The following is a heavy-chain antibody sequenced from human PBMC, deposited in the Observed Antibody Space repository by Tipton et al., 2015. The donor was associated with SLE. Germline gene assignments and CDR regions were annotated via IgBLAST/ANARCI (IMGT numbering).Heavy chain of an antibody. CDR3: ARATYSVIVDAFDI. CDR1: GGSMSSDNYY. D-gene: IGHD2-15*01. V-gene: IGHV4-31*03. CDR2: IHYSGTP. Sequence: TLSLTCTVSGGSMSSDNYYWSWIRQHPGKGLEWIGYIHYSGTPYYNPSLKSRVVISVDTSKNQFSLQLRSVTAADTALYYCARATYSVIVDAFDIRGQGTMVTVSS. J-gene: IGHJ3*02.